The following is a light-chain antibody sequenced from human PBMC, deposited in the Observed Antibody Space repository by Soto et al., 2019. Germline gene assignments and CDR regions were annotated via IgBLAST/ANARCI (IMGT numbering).Light chain of an antibody. CDR2: GAS. Sequence: EIVLTQSPGTLSLSPGERATLSCRTSHSVDSTHLAWYQQKPGQAPRLLIYGASGRATGIPDRFGGSGSGTDFTLTISRLEPEDFAVYYCLHYGDSRTFGQGTKVEVK. V-gene: IGKV3-20*01. J-gene: IGKJ1*01. CDR3: LHYGDSRT. CDR1: HSVDSTH.